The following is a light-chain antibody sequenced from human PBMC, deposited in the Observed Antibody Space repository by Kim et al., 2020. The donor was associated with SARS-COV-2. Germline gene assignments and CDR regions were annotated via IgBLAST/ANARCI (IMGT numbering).Light chain of an antibody. J-gene: IGLJ2*01. V-gene: IGLV3-19*01. Sequence: SSELPQDPAVSVALGQTVRITCQGDSLRSYYATWYQQKPGQAPMLVIYGKNNRPSEIPDRFSGSSSGNTASLTITGAQAEDEADYYCNSRDSNNNVIFGGGTNRTVL. CDR3: NSRDSNNNVI. CDR1: SLRSYY. CDR2: GKN.